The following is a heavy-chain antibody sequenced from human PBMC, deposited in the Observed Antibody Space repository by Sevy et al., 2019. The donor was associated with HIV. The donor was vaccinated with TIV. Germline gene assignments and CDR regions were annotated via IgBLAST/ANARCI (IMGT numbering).Heavy chain of an antibody. D-gene: IGHD7-27*01. CDR1: GFTFDDYT. CDR3: AKDITGEGSGSYYFDY. Sequence: GGYLRLSCTASGFTFDDYTMDWVRQAPGKGLEWVSSTWDGGSPYYADSVKGRFTISRDNSKNSLYLQMNSLRPEDTALYYCAKDITGEGSGSYYFDYWGQGTLVTVSS. CDR2: TWDGGSP. J-gene: IGHJ4*02. V-gene: IGHV3-43D*03.